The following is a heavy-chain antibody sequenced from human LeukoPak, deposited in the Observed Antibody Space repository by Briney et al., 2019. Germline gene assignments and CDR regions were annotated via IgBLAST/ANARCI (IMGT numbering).Heavy chain of an antibody. J-gene: IGHJ5*02. CDR3: AHRRDSSGYQYRYWFAP. D-gene: IGHD3-22*01. V-gene: IGHV2-5*02. CDR1: GFSLTTSGVG. Sequence: GSGPTLVNPTQTLTLTCTFSGFSLTTSGVGVGWIRQPPGKALEWLALINWDDQKVYSPSLQSRLSITKDTSKNQVVLTMTNVDPVDTATCYCAHRRDSSGYQYRYWFAPWGQGTLVTVSS. CDR2: INWDDQK.